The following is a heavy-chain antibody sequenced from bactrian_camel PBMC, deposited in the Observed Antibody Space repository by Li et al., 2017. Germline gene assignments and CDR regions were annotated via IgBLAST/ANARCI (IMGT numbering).Heavy chain of an antibody. Sequence: HVQLVESGGGEVQAGGSLKLTCVTSSSVYCVGWFRHPPGKREMREAVATIDTDGGTFYAASVKGRFTISKDNVKNTVFLQMNNLKPEDTAMYVCAAAPVFDIWYRNEYTSQGQGTQVTVS. D-gene: IGHD6*01. CDR1: SSVYC. CDR3: AAAPVFDIWYRNEYTS. J-gene: IGHJ4*01. CDR2: IDTDGGT. V-gene: IGHV3S53*01.